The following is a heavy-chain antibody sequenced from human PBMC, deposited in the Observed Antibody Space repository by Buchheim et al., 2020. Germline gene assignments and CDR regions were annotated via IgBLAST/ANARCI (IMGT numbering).Heavy chain of an antibody. V-gene: IGHV3-30*18. CDR2: ISYDGSNK. D-gene: IGHD6-13*01. J-gene: IGHJ4*02. Sequence: QVQLVESGGGVVQPGRSLRLSCAASGFTFSSYGMHWVRQAPGKGLEWVAVISYDGSNKYYADSVKGRFTISRDNSKNTLYLQMNSLRAEDTAVYYCAKQQLVLRWSPLDYWGQGTL. CDR1: GFTFSSYG. CDR3: AKQQLVLRWSPLDY.